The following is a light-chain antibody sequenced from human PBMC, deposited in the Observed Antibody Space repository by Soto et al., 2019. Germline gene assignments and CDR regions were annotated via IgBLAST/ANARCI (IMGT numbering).Light chain of an antibody. V-gene: IGKV2-30*01. Sequence: DVVMTQSPLSLSVTLGQPASISCWSSQSIVYSDGHAYLNWFHQRPGQSPRRLIYQVSKRDSGVPDRFSVSGSGTDFTLKISRVEAEDVGVYYCMQRTHWPPTFGRGTKVEIK. CDR2: QVS. CDR1: QSIVYSDGHAY. J-gene: IGKJ1*01. CDR3: MQRTHWPPT.